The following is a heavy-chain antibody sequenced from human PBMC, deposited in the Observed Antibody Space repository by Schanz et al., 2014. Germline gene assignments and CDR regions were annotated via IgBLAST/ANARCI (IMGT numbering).Heavy chain of an antibody. Sequence: QVQLVQSGVEVKRPGASVRVSCKASGYSFTDYAIHWVRQAPGQGPELMGWISAFDDKTDYAQNFQGRLIMTTDTATTAVYMELRGLRSDDTAVYYCARETTIITGGAFDVGGQGTLVTVSS. CDR1: GYSFTDYA. J-gene: IGHJ4*02. D-gene: IGHD3-9*01. CDR2: ISAFDDKT. V-gene: IGHV1-18*01. CDR3: ARETTIITGGAFDV.